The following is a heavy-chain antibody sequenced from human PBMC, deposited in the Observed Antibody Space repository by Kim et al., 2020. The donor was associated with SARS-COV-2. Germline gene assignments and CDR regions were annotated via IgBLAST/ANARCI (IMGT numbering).Heavy chain of an antibody. V-gene: IGHV1-69*06. CDR2: IIPIFGTA. J-gene: IGHJ6*02. CDR1: GGTFSSCA. CDR3: ASSLITIFGVPNAYYYYYGMDV. D-gene: IGHD3-3*01. Sequence: SVKVSCKASGGTFSSCAISWVRQAPGQGLEWMGGIIPIFGTANYAQKFQGRVTVTADKSTSTAYMELSSLRSEDTAVYYCASSLITIFGVPNAYYYYYGMDVWGQGTTVTVSS.